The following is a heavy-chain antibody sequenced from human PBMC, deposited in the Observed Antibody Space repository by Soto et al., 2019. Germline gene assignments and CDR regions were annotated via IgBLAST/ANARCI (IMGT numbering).Heavy chain of an antibody. CDR1: GFTFISYA. D-gene: IGHD3-10*01. J-gene: IGHJ4*02. V-gene: IGHV3-30-3*01. Sequence: WGSLRLSCAASGFTFISYAIHLCRQSPGKWLEWVAVISYDGSNKYYADSVKGRFTISRDNSKNTLYLQMNSLRAEDTAVYYCASLSGSGSFDYWGQGTLVTVSS. CDR2: ISYDGSNK. CDR3: ASLSGSGSFDY.